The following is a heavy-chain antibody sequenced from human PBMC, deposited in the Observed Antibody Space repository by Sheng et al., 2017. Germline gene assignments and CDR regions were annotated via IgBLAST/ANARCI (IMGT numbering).Heavy chain of an antibody. CDR1: GGSFSGYY. J-gene: IGHJ6*02. Sequence: QVQLQQWGAGLLKPSETLSLTCAVYGGSFSGYYWSWIRQPPGKGLEWIGEINHSGSTNYNPSIKSRVTISVDTSKNQFSLKLSSVTAADTAVYYCASHGSLGTAMVRMDYYYYGMDVWGQGTTVTVSS. CDR3: ASHGSLGTAMVRMDYYYYGMDV. D-gene: IGHD5-18*01. V-gene: IGHV4-34*01. CDR2: INHSGST.